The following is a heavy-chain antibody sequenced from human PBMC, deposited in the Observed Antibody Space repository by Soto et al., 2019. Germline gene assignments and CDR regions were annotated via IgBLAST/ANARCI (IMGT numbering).Heavy chain of an antibody. Sequence: QVQLQESGPGLLKPSETLSLTCTISGGSVSSYQWSWIRQPPGTGLEWIGLTSYSGNTVYNPSLKSRVAFSVDTSKNHFSLTLTSVTAADTAVYYCGRDGVGPFDYWGQGTLVTVSS. CDR2: TSYSGNT. V-gene: IGHV4-59*02. CDR3: GRDGVGPFDY. CDR1: GGSVSSYQ. D-gene: IGHD1-26*01. J-gene: IGHJ4*02.